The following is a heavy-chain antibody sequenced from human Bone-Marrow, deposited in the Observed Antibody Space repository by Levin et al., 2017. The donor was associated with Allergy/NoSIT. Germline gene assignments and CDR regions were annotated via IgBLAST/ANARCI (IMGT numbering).Heavy chain of an antibody. D-gene: IGHD3-10*01. CDR3: ARVNYYGSGGGGYRIQGFDY. CDR1: GFTFSSYE. V-gene: IGHV3-48*03. J-gene: IGHJ4*02. CDR2: ISSSGSTI. Sequence: SCAASGFTFSSYEMNWVRQAPGKGLEWVSYISSSGSTIYYADSVKGRFTISRDNAKNSLYLQMNSLRAEDTAVYYCARVNYYGSGGGGYRIQGFDYWGQGTLVTVSS.